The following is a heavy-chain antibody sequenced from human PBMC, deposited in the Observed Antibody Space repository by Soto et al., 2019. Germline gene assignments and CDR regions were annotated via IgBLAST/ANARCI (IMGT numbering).Heavy chain of an antibody. CDR3: ARLCPLDY. Sequence: GGSLKISCKGSGYSFTSYWIGWVRQMPGKGLEWMGIIYPGDSDTRYSPSFQGQVTISADKSISTAYLPWSSLKASDPAMYYCARLCPLDYWGRETLVTVSS. CDR1: GYSFTSYW. CDR2: IYPGDSDT. V-gene: IGHV5-51*01. J-gene: IGHJ4*02.